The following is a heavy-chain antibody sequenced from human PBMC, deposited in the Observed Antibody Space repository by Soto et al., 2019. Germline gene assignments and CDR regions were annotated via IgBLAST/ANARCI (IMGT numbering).Heavy chain of an antibody. CDR3: TTATPYYYDSSGYSAAFDY. V-gene: IGHV3-15*01. CDR2: IKSKTDGGTT. CDR1: GFTFSNAW. D-gene: IGHD3-22*01. Sequence: LRLSCAASGFTFSNAWMSWVRQAPGKGLEWVGRIKSKTDGGTTDYAAPVKGRFTISRDDSKNTLYLQMNSLKTEDTAVYYCTTATPYYYDSSGYSAAFDYWGQGTLVTVSS. J-gene: IGHJ4*02.